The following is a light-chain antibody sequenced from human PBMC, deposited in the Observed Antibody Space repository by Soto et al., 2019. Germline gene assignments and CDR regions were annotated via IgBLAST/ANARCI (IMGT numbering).Light chain of an antibody. CDR2: EVS. V-gene: IGLV2-14*01. Sequence: QSALTQPASVSGSPGQSITISCTGTSSDVGGYNYVSWYQQHPGKAPKLMIYEVSNRPSGVSNRSAGSKSGNTASLTISGLQAEDEADYYCSSCTGSSTLVFGGGTKLTVL. CDR1: SSDVGGYNY. J-gene: IGLJ2*01. CDR3: SSCTGSSTLV.